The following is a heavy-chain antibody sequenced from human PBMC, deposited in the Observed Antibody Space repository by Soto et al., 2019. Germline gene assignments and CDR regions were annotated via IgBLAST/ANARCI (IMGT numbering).Heavy chain of an antibody. CDR2: ISGSGDRT. CDR1: GFTFSGYG. J-gene: IGHJ6*02. Sequence: PGGSLRLSCAASGFTFSGYGMSWVRQAPGKGLEWVSTISGSGDRTHYADSVKGRFTISRDNSKNTLYLQMNSLRAEDTALSYCAQSNQVFGVVIHSYYYGVDVYGQPTTMTV. D-gene: IGHD3-3*01. V-gene: IGHV3-23*01. CDR3: AQSNQVFGVVIHSYYYGVDV.